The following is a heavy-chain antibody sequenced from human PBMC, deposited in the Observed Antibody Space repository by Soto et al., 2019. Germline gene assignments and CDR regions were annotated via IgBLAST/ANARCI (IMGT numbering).Heavy chain of an antibody. D-gene: IGHD2-8*01. Sequence: ASVKVSCKASGYTFTSYGISWVRQAPGQGLEWMGWISAYNGNTNYAQKLQGRVTMTTDTSTSTAYMELRSLRSDDTAVYYCARDQAIGILYEGWFDPWGQGTLVTVSS. V-gene: IGHV1-18*01. J-gene: IGHJ5*02. CDR3: ARDQAIGILYEGWFDP. CDR2: ISAYNGNT. CDR1: GYTFTSYG.